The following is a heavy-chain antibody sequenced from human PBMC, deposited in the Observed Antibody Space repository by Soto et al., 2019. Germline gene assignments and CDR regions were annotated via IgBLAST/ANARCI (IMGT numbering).Heavy chain of an antibody. Sequence: QVQLLQSGAEVKKPGAAVKVSCKTSGYSFKNYGITWLRQAPGQVLEWMGWIGPHNGYTNYAQKFEGRLTVTPDTSTSTAYRELRRLRSDDTAVYYCARDPLAAVTYFDYWGQGALVTVSS. CDR3: ARDPLAAVTYFDY. CDR1: GYSFKNYG. D-gene: IGHD4-4*01. CDR2: IGPHNGYT. V-gene: IGHV1-18*01. J-gene: IGHJ4*02.